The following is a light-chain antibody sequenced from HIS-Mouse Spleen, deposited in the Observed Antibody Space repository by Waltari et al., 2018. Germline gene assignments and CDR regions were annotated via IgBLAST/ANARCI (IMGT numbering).Light chain of an antibody. CDR2: GGS. CDR3: CSYAGSSTVV. CDR1: SRNGGSYNI. V-gene: IGLV2-23*01. J-gene: IGLJ2*01. Sequence: QSALTQPASVSGSPGQSITISCTGTSRNGGSYNIVSGYQPHPGKAPKLLIYGGSKRPSGVSNCFSGSKSGNTASLTISGLQAEDEADYYCCSYAGSSTVVFGGGTKLTVL.